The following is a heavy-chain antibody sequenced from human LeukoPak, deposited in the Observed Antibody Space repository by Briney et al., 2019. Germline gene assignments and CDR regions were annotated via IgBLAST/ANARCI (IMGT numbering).Heavy chain of an antibody. CDR1: GFTFSSYW. D-gene: IGHD5-18*01. CDR2: IKQDGSEK. CDR3: ARAPREYSYGTYYFDY. Sequence: GGSLRLSCAASGFTFSSYWMTWVRQAPGKGLEWVANIKQDGSEKYYVDSVKSRFTISRDNAKNTLYLQMNSLRAEDTAVYYCARAPREYSYGTYYFDYWGQGTLVTVSS. J-gene: IGHJ4*02. V-gene: IGHV3-7*01.